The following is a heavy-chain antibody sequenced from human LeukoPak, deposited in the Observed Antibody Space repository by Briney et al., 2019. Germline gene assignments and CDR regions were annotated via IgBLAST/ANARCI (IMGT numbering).Heavy chain of an antibody. CDR2: IYTSGST. D-gene: IGHD5-12*01. Sequence: SSETLSLTCTVSGGSISSGSYYWSWIRQPAGKGLEWIGRIYTSGSTNYNPSLKSRVTISVDTSKNQFSLKLSSVTAADTAVYYCAKFSGYDSYYFDYWGQGTLVTVSS. CDR1: GGSISSGSYY. J-gene: IGHJ4*02. CDR3: AKFSGYDSYYFDY. V-gene: IGHV4-61*02.